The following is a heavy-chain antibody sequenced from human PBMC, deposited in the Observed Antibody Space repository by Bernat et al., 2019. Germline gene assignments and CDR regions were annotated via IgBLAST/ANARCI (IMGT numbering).Heavy chain of an antibody. D-gene: IGHD6-19*01. Sequence: QVQLVESGGGVVQPGRSLRLSCAASGFTFSSYAMHWVRQAPGKGLEWVAVISYDGSNKYYADSVKGRFTISRDNSKNTLYLQMNSLRAEDTAVYYCARGTQEWLVSTFLFDYWGQGTLVTVSS. CDR1: GFTFSSYA. V-gene: IGHV3-30-3*01. CDR3: ARGTQEWLVSTFLFDY. J-gene: IGHJ4*02. CDR2: ISYDGSNK.